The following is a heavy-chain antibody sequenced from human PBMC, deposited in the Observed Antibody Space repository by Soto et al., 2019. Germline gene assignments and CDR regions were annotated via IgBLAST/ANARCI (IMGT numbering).Heavy chain of an antibody. CDR2: VTGSGGAT. CDR1: GFTFSSFA. Sequence: PGGSLRLSCAASGFTFSSFAMSWVRHTPGKGLEWVSTVTGSGGATYYADSLKGRLTISRDNSKNTLYLQMNTLRAEDTAIYYCAKQGGYCGNGICRDFDSWGQGTRVTVSS. V-gene: IGHV3-23*01. J-gene: IGHJ4*02. CDR3: AKQGGYCGNGICRDFDS. D-gene: IGHD2-15*01.